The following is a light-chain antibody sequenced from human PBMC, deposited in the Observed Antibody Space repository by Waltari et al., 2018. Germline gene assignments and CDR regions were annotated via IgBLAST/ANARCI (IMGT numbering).Light chain of an antibody. CDR2: GAS. CDR3: QQYGSSPPNT. J-gene: IGKJ2*01. V-gene: IGKV3-20*01. CDR1: QSVSSF. Sequence: EIVLTQSPGTLSLSPGERATLSCRASQSVSSFLAWYQQKPGQAPRLLIYGASSRAAGIPDRFIGSGSGTDFTLTISRLEPEDFALYYCQQYGSSPPNTFGQGTKLEI.